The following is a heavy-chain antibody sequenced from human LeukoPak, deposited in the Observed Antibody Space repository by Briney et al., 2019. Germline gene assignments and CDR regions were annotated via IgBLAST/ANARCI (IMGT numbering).Heavy chain of an antibody. Sequence: GASVKVSCKASGYTFTSYYMHWVRQAPGQGLEWMGIINPSGGSTSYAQKFQGRVTMTRDMSTSTVYMELSSLRSEDTAVYYCARKDSSGYYGYWGQGTLVTVSS. CDR1: GYTFTSYY. CDR3: ARKDSSGYYGY. D-gene: IGHD3-22*01. V-gene: IGHV1-46*01. CDR2: INPSGGST. J-gene: IGHJ4*02.